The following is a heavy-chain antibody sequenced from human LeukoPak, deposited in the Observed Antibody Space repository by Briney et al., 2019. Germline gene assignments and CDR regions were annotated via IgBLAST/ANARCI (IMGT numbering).Heavy chain of an antibody. D-gene: IGHD2-2*01. CDR3: VRQEVVVITAATYYYGMDV. CDR2: IYYTGST. CDR1: GGSISSYY. V-gene: IGHV4-59*08. Sequence: SETLSLTCTVSGGSISSYYWNWIRQPPGKGLEWIGYIYYTGSTNYRPSLKSRVTISVDTSRNQFSLKLSSVTAADTAVYYCVRQEVVVITAATYYYGMDVWGQGTTVTVSS. J-gene: IGHJ6*02.